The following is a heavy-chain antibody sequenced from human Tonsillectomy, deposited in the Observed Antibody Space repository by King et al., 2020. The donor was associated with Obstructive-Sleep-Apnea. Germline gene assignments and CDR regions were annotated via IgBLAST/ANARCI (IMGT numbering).Heavy chain of an antibody. CDR1: GFTFDNYV. CDR3: AKDCGARILGVVISYGMDV. CDR2: ISWDGGST. J-gene: IGHJ6*02. D-gene: IGHD3-3*01. V-gene: IGHV3-43D*03. Sequence: VQLVESGGVVVQPGGSLRLSCAASGFTFDNYVMHWVRQAPGKGLEWVSLISWDGGSTYYADSVKGRFTISRDNSKNSLYLQMNSLRTEDTALYYCAKDCGARILGVVISYGMDVWGQGTTVTVSS.